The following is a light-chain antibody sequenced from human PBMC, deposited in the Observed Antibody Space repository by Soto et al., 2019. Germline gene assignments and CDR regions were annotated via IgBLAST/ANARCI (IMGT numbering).Light chain of an antibody. J-gene: IGKJ1*01. CDR1: QSVLHSTNNKNY. CDR2: WAS. CDR3: HQYNGIPWT. V-gene: IGKV4-1*01. Sequence: DIVMTQSPDSLAVSLGERATINCKSSQSVLHSTNNKNYLAWYQQQPGKPPKLLIYWASTRESGVPDRFSGSGSVTAFPLTISSLQAEDVAVYYCHQYNGIPWTFGQGTKVEIK.